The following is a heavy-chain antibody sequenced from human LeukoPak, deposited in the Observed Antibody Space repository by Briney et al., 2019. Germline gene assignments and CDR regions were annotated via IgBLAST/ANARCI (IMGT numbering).Heavy chain of an antibody. V-gene: IGHV3-23*01. D-gene: IGHD2-8*01. CDR1: GFALSSYA. Sequence: GESLRLSCAASGFALSSYAMSWVRQAPGKGLQWVSGISGSGGSTYYADSVKGRFTISRDKSKNTLYLQMNSLRDEDTAVYYCAKMDCTNGVCHFDYWGQGALVTVSS. CDR3: AKMDCTNGVCHFDY. J-gene: IGHJ4*02. CDR2: ISGSGGST.